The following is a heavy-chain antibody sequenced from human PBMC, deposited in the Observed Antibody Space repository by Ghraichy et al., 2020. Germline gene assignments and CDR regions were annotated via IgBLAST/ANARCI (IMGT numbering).Heavy chain of an antibody. Sequence: GESLNISCAASGFTFSRHSMNWVRQAPGRGLEWVSYISGGSRAIHYADSVKGRFTISRDKAKNFLYLQMSSLRDEDTALYYCARDGGNSYDIDHWGQGTLVTVSS. J-gene: IGHJ4*02. CDR2: ISGGSRAI. V-gene: IGHV3-48*02. D-gene: IGHD5-18*01. CDR1: GFTFSRHS. CDR3: ARDGGNSYDIDH.